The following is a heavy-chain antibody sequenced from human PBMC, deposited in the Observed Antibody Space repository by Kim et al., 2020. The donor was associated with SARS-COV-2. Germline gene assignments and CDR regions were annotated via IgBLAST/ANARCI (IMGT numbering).Heavy chain of an antibody. CDR2: NT. D-gene: IGHD6-13*01. CDR3: AASLRQQLDY. V-gene: IGHV1-58*01. J-gene: IGHJ4*02. Sequence: NTNYAQKFQERVTITRDMSKSTAYMELSSLRSEDTAVYYCAASLRQQLDYWGQGTLVTVSS.